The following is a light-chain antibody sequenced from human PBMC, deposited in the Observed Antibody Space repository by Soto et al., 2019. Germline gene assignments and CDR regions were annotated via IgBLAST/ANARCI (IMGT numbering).Light chain of an antibody. CDR3: LSYAGSSTRV. CDR1: SSDVGGYNY. V-gene: IGLV2-11*01. CDR2: DVT. Sequence: QSALTQPRSVSGSPGQSVTISCTGTSSDVGGYNYVSWYQQHPGKAPKLMIYDVTMRPSGAPDRFSGSKSGNTASLTISGLQADDEADYYCLSYAGSSTRVFGTGTKLTVL. J-gene: IGLJ1*01.